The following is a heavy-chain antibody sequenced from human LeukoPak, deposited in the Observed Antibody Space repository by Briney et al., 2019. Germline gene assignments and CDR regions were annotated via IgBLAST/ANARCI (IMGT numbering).Heavy chain of an antibody. CDR3: ATSLGYCTGGVCSDL. D-gene: IGHD2-8*02. Sequence: SETLSLTCTVSGGSISSSGYYWGWIRQPPGKGLEWIGSIYYSGSTYYNPSLKSRVTISVDTSKNQFSLKLSSVTAADTAVYYCATSLGYCTGGVCSDLWGRGTLVTVSS. CDR2: IYYSGST. CDR1: GGSISSSGYY. J-gene: IGHJ2*01. V-gene: IGHV4-39*01.